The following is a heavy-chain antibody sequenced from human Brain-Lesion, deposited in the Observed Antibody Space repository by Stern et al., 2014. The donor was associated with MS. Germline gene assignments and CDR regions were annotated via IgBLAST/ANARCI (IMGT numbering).Heavy chain of an antibody. Sequence: EMQLEESGGGLEQPGGSLRLSCAASGFSFSTYAMSWVRQTPGKGLQWLSVISGRGGPTYYADSVNGRFTISRDNSKNTLYLQMDSLRADDTAVYYCAKWPHHIAVAGTRYFQHWGQGTLVTVSS. V-gene: IGHV3-23*04. CDR3: AKWPHHIAVAGTRYFQH. J-gene: IGHJ1*01. CDR1: GFSFSTYA. CDR2: ISGRGGPT. D-gene: IGHD6-19*01.